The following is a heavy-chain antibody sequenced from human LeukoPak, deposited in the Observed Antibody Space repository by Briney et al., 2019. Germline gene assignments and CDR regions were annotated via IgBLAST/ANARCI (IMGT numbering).Heavy chain of an antibody. J-gene: IGHJ3*02. D-gene: IGHD3-22*01. CDR3: ARGSGSGYRGDAFDI. V-gene: IGHV3-53*01. CDR1: GGSISSGDYY. CDR2: IYSGGST. Sequence: ETLSLTCTVSGGSISSGDYYWSWIRQAPGEGLEWVSVIYSGGSTYYADSVKGRFTISRDNSKNTLYLQMNSLRAEDTAVYYCARGSGSGYRGDAFDIWGQGTMVTVSS.